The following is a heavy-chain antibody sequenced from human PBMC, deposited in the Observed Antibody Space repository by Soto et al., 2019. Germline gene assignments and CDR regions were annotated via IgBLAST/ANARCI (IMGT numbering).Heavy chain of an antibody. V-gene: IGHV3-30-3*01. Sequence: PGGSLRLSCAASGFTFSSYAMHWVRQAPGKGLEWVAVISYDGSNKYYADSVKGRFTISRDNSKNTLYLQMNSLRAEDTAVYYCARDPFGYSYGYFDYWGQGTLVTVSS. D-gene: IGHD5-18*01. CDR2: ISYDGSNK. J-gene: IGHJ4*02. CDR3: ARDPFGYSYGYFDY. CDR1: GFTFSSYA.